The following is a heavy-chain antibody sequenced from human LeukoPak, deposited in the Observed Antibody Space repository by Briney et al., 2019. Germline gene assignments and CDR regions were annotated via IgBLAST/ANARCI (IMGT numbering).Heavy chain of an antibody. D-gene: IGHD5-18*01. V-gene: IGHV4-59*08. CDR1: GGSISSYY. J-gene: IGHJ3*02. CDR2: IYYSGST. Sequence: PSETLSLTCTVSGGSISSYYWSWIRQPPGKGRGWIGYIYYSGSTNYNPSLKSRVTISVDTSKNQFSLKLSSVTAADTAVYYCARRRYTAMVNDAFDIWGQGTMVTVSS. CDR3: ARRRYTAMVNDAFDI.